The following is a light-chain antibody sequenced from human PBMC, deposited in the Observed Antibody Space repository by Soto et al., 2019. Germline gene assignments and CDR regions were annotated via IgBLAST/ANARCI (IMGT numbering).Light chain of an antibody. CDR2: GAS. V-gene: IGKV3-20*01. CDR1: QSVSSN. J-gene: IGKJ5*01. CDR3: QQYSNSPIT. Sequence: ETVLTQSPATLSVSPGERATLSCGASQSVSSNLAWYQQKPGQAPRLLIYGASSRATGIPDRFSGSGSGTDFTLTISRLEPEDFAVYYCQQYSNSPITFGQGTRLEIK.